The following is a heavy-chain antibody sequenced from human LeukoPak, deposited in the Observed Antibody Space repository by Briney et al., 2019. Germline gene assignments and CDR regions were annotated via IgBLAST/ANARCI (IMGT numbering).Heavy chain of an antibody. CDR1: GFTFSNAW. Sequence: GGSLRLSCAASGFTFSNAWMSWVRQAPGKGLEWVGRIKSKTDGGTTDYAATVKGRFTISRDDSKNTLYLQMNSLKTEDTAVYYCTTTSCPSSPDYWGQGTLVTVSS. J-gene: IGHJ4*02. V-gene: IGHV3-15*01. CDR3: TTTSCPSSPDY. CDR2: IKSKTDGGTT.